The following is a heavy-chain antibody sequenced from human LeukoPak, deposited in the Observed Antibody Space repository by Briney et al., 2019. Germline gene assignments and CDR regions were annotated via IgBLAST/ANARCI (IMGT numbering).Heavy chain of an antibody. J-gene: IGHJ4*02. CDR3: ARWDCSGGSCYNPIFDY. Sequence: SETLSLTCAVSGYSISSGYYWGCIRQPPGTGLEWIESIYHSGSTYYNSSLKSRVTISVDTSKNQFSLKLSSVTAADTAVYYCARWDCSGGSCYNPIFDYWGQGTLVTVSS. CDR1: GYSISSGYY. D-gene: IGHD2-15*01. CDR2: IYHSGST. V-gene: IGHV4-38-2*01.